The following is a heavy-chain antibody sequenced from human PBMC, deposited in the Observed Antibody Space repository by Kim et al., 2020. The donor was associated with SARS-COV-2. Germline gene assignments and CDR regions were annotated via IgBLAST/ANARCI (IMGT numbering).Heavy chain of an antibody. CDR1: GGSFSGYY. CDR2: INHSGST. CDR3: ARVAAGTGRD. Sequence: SETLSLTCAVYGGSFSGYYWSWIRQPPGKGLEWIGEINHSGSTNYNPSLKSRVTISVDTSKNQFSLKLSSVTAADTAVYYCARVAAGTGRDWGQGTLVTVSS. D-gene: IGHD6-13*01. V-gene: IGHV4-34*01. J-gene: IGHJ4*02.